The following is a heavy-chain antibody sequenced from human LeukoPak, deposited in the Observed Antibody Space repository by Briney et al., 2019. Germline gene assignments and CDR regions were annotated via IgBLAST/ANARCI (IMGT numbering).Heavy chain of an antibody. J-gene: IGHJ4*02. Sequence: PSETLSLTCAVYGGSFSGYYWSWIRQPPGKGLEWIGEINHSGSTNYNPSLKSRVTISVDTSKNQFSLKLSSVTAADTAVYYCARRARGSYGPFDYWGQGTLVTVSS. CDR1: GGSFSGYY. D-gene: IGHD5-18*01. CDR2: INHSGST. V-gene: IGHV4-34*01. CDR3: ARRARGSYGPFDY.